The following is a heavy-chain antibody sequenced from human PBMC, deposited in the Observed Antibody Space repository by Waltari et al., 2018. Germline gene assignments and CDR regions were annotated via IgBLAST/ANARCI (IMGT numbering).Heavy chain of an antibody. Sequence: EVQLVESGGGLVKPGGSLRLSCAASGFPCSSYNMNWVRQAPGKGLEWVSSISSRGDYIAYADSVKGRFIISRDNANNSVHLQMDSLTAEDTAVYYCARDCKSCVHCYAMDVWGQGTTVTVSS. D-gene: IGHD2-15*01. CDR2: ISSRGDYI. CDR1: GFPCSSYN. J-gene: IGHJ6*02. V-gene: IGHV3-21*02. CDR3: ARDCKSCVHCYAMDV.